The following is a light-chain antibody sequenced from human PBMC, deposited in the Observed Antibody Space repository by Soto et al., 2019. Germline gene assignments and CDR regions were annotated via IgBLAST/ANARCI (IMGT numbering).Light chain of an antibody. CDR1: QSISSD. CDR3: QQYSDWPPWT. Sequence: EIVMTQSPATLSGSPGERVTLSSRASQSISSDLAWYQQKPGQGPRLLIYGASTRATGIPTRFSGSGSGTEFTLIISSLQSEDFAVYYCQQYSDWPPWTFGQGTKVEIK. V-gene: IGKV3-15*01. CDR2: GAS. J-gene: IGKJ1*01.